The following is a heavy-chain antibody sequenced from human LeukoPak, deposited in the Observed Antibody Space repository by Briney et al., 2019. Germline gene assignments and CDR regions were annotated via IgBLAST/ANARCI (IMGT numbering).Heavy chain of an antibody. D-gene: IGHD7-27*01. CDR2: ISPNSGGT. CDR3: AIQPWGSGNNWYFDL. J-gene: IGHJ2*01. CDR1: GYTFTGFY. Sequence: ASVKVSCKPSGYTFTGFYIHWVRQAPGQGLEWMGWISPNSGGTDYAQRFQGRVTMTRDASISTAYMELSSLRSDDTAVYYCAIQPWGSGNNWYFDLWGRGTLVTVSS. V-gene: IGHV1-2*02.